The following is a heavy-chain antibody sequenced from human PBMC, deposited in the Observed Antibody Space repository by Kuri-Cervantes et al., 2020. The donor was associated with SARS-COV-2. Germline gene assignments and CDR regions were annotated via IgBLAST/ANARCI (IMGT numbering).Heavy chain of an antibody. Sequence: GGSLRPSWAASGFPFSSYAMSWVRQVPGKGLEWASAISGSGGSTYYADSVKGRFTISRDNSKNTLYLQMNSLRAADTAMYYCAKDRDCSGGSCYDYYYYGMDVWGQGTTVTVSS. CDR1: GFPFSSYA. CDR2: ISGSGGST. J-gene: IGHJ6*02. CDR3: AKDRDCSGGSCYDYYYYGMDV. D-gene: IGHD2-15*01. V-gene: IGHV3-23*01.